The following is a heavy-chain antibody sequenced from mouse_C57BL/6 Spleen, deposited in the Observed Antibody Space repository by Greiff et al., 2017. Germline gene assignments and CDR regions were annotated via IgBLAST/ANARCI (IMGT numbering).Heavy chain of an antibody. V-gene: IGHV1-9*01. CDR2: ILPGSGST. D-gene: IGHD2-4*01. Sequence: VMLVESGAELMKPGASVKLSCKATGYTFTGYWIEWVKQRPGHGLEWIGEILPGSGSTNYNEKFKGKATFTADSSSNTAYMQLSSLTTEDSAIYYCARRALWDYGAWFAYWGQGTLVTVSA. J-gene: IGHJ3*01. CDR1: GYTFTGYW. CDR3: ARRALWDYGAWFAY.